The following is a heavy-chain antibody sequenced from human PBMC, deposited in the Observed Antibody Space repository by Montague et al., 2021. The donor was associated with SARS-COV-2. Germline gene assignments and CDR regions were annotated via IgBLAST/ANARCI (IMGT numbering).Heavy chain of an antibody. J-gene: IGHJ4*02. CDR2: N. D-gene: IGHD1-26*01. CDR3: ARTSASSDY. V-gene: IGHV6-1*01. Sequence: NDYAVSAKSRITINPDPSKNQISLQLNSVTPEDTAVYYCARTSASSDYWGQGTLVTVSS.